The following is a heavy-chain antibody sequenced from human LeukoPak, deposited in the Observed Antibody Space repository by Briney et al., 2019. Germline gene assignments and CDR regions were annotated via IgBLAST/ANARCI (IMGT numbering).Heavy chain of an antibody. J-gene: IGHJ6*02. CDR1: GFTFDDYA. CDR2: ISWNSGSI. V-gene: IGHV3-9*01. CDR3: AKDIVVTWYYYGMDV. Sequence: GGSLRLSCAASGFTFDDYAMHWVRQAPGKGLEGVSGISWNSGSIGYADSVKGRFTISRDNAKNSLYLQMNSLRAEDTALYYCAKDIVVTWYYYGMDVWGQGTTVTVSS. D-gene: IGHD3-22*01.